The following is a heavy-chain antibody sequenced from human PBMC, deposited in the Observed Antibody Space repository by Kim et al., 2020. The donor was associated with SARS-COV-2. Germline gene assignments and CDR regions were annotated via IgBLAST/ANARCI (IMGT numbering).Heavy chain of an antibody. J-gene: IGHJ6*02. V-gene: IGHV3-48*03. CDR2: ISSSGSTI. CDR3: ARDFRGYCSSTSCYESYYYGMDV. Sequence: GGSLRLSCAASGFTFSSYEMNWVRQAPGKGLEWVSYISSSGSTIYYADSVKGRFTISRDNAKNSLYLQMNSLRAEDTAVYYCARDFRGYCSSTSCYESYYYGMDVWGQGTTVTVSS. CDR1: GFTFSSYE. D-gene: IGHD2-2*01.